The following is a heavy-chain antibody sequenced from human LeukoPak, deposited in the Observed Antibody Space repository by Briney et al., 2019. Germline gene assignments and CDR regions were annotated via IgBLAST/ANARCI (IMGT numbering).Heavy chain of an antibody. V-gene: IGHV3-30*18. CDR3: AKSHPPTVTTEEGEYLQH. Sequence: GGSLRLSCAASGFTFSSFGMHWVRQAPGQGLEWVAVITFDGSNQYYADSVKGRFTIYRDNFKNTVYLQMNSLRAEETAVYYCAKSHPPTVTTEEGEYLQHWGQGTLVTVSS. CDR1: GFTFSSFG. CDR2: ITFDGSNQ. J-gene: IGHJ1*01. D-gene: IGHD4-17*01.